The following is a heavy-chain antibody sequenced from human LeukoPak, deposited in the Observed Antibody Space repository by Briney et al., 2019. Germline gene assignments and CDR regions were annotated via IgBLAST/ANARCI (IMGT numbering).Heavy chain of an antibody. CDR3: ARGLQYSSASRFDY. CDR2: IDAGNGNT. CDR1: GYTFTSYA. V-gene: IGHV1-3*01. Sequence: ASVKVSCKASGYTFTSYAMHWVRQAPGQRLEWMGWIDAGNGNTKYSQKFQGRVTITRDTSASTAYMELSSLRSEDTAVYYCARGLQYSSASRFDYWGQGTLVTVSS. J-gene: IGHJ4*02. D-gene: IGHD6-6*01.